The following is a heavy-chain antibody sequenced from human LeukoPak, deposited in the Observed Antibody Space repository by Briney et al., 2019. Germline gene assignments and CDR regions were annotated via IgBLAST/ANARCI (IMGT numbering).Heavy chain of an antibody. CDR3: ARDNWGEDY. Sequence: ASVKVSCKASGYTFTSFAMNWVRQAPGQGLEWMAWININGGHTVYAQGFQDRVTLTTDSSTSTAHMDLSSLRSDDTAIYYCARDNWGEDYWGQGTPVTVSS. CDR2: ININGGHT. V-gene: IGHV1-18*01. J-gene: IGHJ4*02. D-gene: IGHD7-27*01. CDR1: GYTFTSFA.